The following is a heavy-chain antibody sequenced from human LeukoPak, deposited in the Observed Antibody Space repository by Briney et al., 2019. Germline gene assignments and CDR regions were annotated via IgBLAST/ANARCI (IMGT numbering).Heavy chain of an antibody. CDR1: GGSISSYY. CDR2: IYYSGST. Sequence: KASETLSLTCTVSGGSISSYYWSWIRQPPGKGLEWIGYIYYSGSTNYNPSLKSRVTISVDTSKNQFSLKLSSVTAADTAVYYCARDGYSSTLGYWGQGTLVTVSS. J-gene: IGHJ4*02. CDR3: ARDGYSSTLGY. D-gene: IGHD6-13*01. V-gene: IGHV4-59*01.